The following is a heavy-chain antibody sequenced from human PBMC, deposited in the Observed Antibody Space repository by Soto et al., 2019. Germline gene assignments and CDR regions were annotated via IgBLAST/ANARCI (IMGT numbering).Heavy chain of an antibody. D-gene: IGHD2-8*02. CDR3: ARHMCTRGPCYFDY. CDR2: IDYSGTT. Sequence: PSETLSLTCSVSRASISTTDYYWAWVRQTPERGLEWIGSIDYSGTTYYKSSLKSRVIMSIDTSDSQFSLTVYSMTAADTAVYYCARHMCTRGPCYFDYWGQGTLVTVS. V-gene: IGHV4-39*01. J-gene: IGHJ4*02. CDR1: RASISTTDYY.